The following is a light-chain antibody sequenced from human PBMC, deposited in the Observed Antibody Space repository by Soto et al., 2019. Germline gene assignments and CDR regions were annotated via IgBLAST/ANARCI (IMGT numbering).Light chain of an antibody. Sequence: DINLTQSPYTLCASVGERVTLTCLASQNINSWLAWYQQKPGKAPKLLIYEASSLEKGVPARFGGSGSGTEFTLTISSLQPDDFATYYCQQYNVYSWTFGQGTKVDIK. CDR2: EAS. V-gene: IGKV1-5*03. CDR1: QNINSW. J-gene: IGKJ1*01. CDR3: QQYNVYSWT.